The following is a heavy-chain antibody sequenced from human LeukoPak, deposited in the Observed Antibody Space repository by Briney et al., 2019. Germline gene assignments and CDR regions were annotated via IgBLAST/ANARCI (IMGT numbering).Heavy chain of an antibody. J-gene: IGHJ4*02. D-gene: IGHD2-15*01. V-gene: IGHV3-73*01. CDR2: IRSKANNYAA. Sequence: GGSLRLSCAASGFIFSGSAIHWVRQASGKGLEWVGRIRSKANNYAAAYAASMKGRFTISRDDSENTAYLQMKSLETGDTAVYYCAKGISGSSWHNNFDYWGQGTLVTVSS. CDR1: GFIFSGSA. CDR3: AKGISGSSWHNNFDY.